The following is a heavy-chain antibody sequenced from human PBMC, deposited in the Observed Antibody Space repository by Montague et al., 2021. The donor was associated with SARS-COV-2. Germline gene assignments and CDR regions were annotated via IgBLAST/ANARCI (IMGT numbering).Heavy chain of an antibody. Sequence: QSGAEVKMPGESLKISCRTSGYTFISYWIGWVRQMPGKGLEWMGIVYPGDSDARYSPSFQGQVIISADKSIITAYLQWSSLKASDSAIYYCARLRGGGAFDIWGQGTMITVSS. D-gene: IGHD3-16*01. CDR1: GYTFISYW. J-gene: IGHJ3*02. CDR2: VYPGDSDA. V-gene: IGHV5-51*01. CDR3: ARLRGGGAFDI.